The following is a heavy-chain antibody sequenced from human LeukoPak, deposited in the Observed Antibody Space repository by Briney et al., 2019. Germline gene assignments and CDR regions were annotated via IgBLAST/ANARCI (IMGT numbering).Heavy chain of an antibody. J-gene: IGHJ4*02. Sequence: SETLSLTCAVYGGSFSGYYWSWIRQPPGEGLEWIGEINHSGSANYNPSLKSRVTISVDTSKNQFSLKLSSVTAADTAVYYCARVPYGAYDYWGQGTLVTVSS. D-gene: IGHD4-17*01. CDR3: ARVPYGAYDY. V-gene: IGHV4-34*01. CDR1: GGSFSGYY. CDR2: INHSGSA.